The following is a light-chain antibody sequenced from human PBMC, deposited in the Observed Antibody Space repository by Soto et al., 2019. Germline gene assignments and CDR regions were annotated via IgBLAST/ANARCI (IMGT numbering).Light chain of an antibody. Sequence: QSALTQPASVSGSPGQSITISCTGTSSDVGSYNLVSWYQQHLGKAPKLMIYEGSKRPSGVSNRFSGSKSGNTASLTISGLQAEDEADYYCCSYAGSSRVFGGGTQLTVL. CDR3: CSYAGSSRV. V-gene: IGLV2-23*01. CDR1: SSDVGSYNL. CDR2: EGS. J-gene: IGLJ3*02.